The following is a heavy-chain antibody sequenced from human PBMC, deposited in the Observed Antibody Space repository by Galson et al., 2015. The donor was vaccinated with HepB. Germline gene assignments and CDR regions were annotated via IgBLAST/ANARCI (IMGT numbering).Heavy chain of an antibody. D-gene: IGHD3-22*01. CDR3: ARAGDYYDSSLDY. Sequence: SVKVSCKASGYTFTGYYMHWVRQAPGQGLEWMGWINPNSGGTNYAQKFQGWVTMTRDTSISTAYMELSRLRSDDTAVYYCARAGDYYDSSLDYWGQGTLVTVSS. CDR1: GYTFTGYY. J-gene: IGHJ4*02. V-gene: IGHV1-2*04. CDR2: INPNSGGT.